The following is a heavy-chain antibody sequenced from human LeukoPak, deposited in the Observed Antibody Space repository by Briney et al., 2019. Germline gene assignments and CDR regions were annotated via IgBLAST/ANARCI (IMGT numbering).Heavy chain of an antibody. V-gene: IGHV3-20*04. D-gene: IGHD1-26*01. J-gene: IGHJ4*02. CDR1: GFTFDDYG. CDR2: INWNGGST. CDR3: ARDSVGIVGATTLDY. Sequence: GGSLRLSCAASGFTFDDYGMSWVRQAPGKGLEWVSGINWNGGSTGYADSVKGRFTISRDNAKNSLYLQMNSLRAEDTALYYCARDSVGIVGATTLDYWGQGTLVSVSS.